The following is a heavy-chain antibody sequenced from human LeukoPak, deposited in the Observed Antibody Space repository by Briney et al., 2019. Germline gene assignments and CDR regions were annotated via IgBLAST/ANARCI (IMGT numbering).Heavy chain of an antibody. Sequence: GGSLRLSCAASGFTFSSYGMHWVRQAPGKGLEWVTFIQNDGSNKYYADSVKGRFTMSRDNSKSTLYLQMSSLRGDDTAAYYCATGSGSYPRPFDYWGQGTLGTVSS. J-gene: IGHJ4*02. CDR1: GFTFSSYG. V-gene: IGHV3-30*02. CDR3: ATGSGSYPRPFDY. CDR2: IQNDGSNK. D-gene: IGHD3-10*01.